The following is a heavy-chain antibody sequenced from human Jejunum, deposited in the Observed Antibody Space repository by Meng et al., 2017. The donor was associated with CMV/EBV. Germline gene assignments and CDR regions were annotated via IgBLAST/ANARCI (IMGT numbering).Heavy chain of an antibody. CDR2: IYHSGIT. V-gene: IGHV4-38-2*02. J-gene: IGHJ6*02. D-gene: IGHD2-2*01. CDR1: S. Sequence: SWGWIRQPPGKGLEWIASIYHSGITYYTPSLKSRVTMSVDTSKNQFSLKLSSVTAADTAMYYCARDCSSTSCYMGGYYYYYGMDVWGHGTTVTVSS. CDR3: ARDCSSTSCYMGGYYYYYGMDV.